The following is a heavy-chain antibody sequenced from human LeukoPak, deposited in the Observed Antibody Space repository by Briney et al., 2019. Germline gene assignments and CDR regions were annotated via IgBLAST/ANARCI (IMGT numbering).Heavy chain of an antibody. CDR2: ISASSGRT. Sequence: ASVKVSCMASGYSFTRFGLSWVRQAPGQGPDWMGWISASSGRTNYVQKFQDRVTMTTDTSTTTVYMELRSLRSNDTAVYYCAKEQEGTAIGGVFDYWGQGTVVTVSS. CDR1: GYSFTRFG. D-gene: IGHD2-21*02. V-gene: IGHV1-18*01. J-gene: IGHJ4*02. CDR3: AKEQEGTAIGGVFDY.